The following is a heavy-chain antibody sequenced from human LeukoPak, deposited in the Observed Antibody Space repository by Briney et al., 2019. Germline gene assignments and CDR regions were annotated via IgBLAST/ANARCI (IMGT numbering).Heavy chain of an antibody. J-gene: IGHJ4*02. V-gene: IGHV4-4*02. Sequence: PSETLSLTCGVSGGSISTTNWWTWVRQPPGEGLEWIGEVHPSGRTHYNPSLESRVTMSVDTSKNQFSLKLGSVTAADTAVYYCARELWASHYFDYWGQGTLVTVSS. CDR3: ARELWASHYFDY. CDR1: GGSISTTNW. D-gene: IGHD5-18*01. CDR2: VHPSGRT.